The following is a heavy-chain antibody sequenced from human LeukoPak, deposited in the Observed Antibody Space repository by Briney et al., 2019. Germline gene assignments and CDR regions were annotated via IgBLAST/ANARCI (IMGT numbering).Heavy chain of an antibody. D-gene: IGHD6-13*01. CDR1: GFTFSSFW. CDR2: LNSEGSRT. J-gene: IGHJ4*02. CDR3: ARGSKYSSSWYLDY. V-gene: IGHV3-74*01. Sequence: GGPLRLSCAASGFTFSSFWMHWVRQAPGKGPVWVSSLNSEGSRTIYADSVKGRFTISRDNAKSTLYLQMSSLRVEDTAVYYCARGSKYSSSWYLDYWGQGTLVAVSS.